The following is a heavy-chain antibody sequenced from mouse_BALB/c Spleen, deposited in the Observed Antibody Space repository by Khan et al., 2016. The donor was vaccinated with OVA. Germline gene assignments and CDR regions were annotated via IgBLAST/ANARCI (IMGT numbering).Heavy chain of an antibody. CDR2: ISYSGTT. J-gene: IGHJ3*01. CDR1: GDYITSGY. D-gene: IGHD1-1*01. CDR3: ACELRGFTY. Sequence: EVQLQESGPSLVKPSQTLSLTCSVTGDYITSGYWNWIRQFPGNKLEYMGYISYSGTTYYNPSLKSRISITRDTSKNQYYLQLNSVTTEDTATCCGACELRGFTYRGQGTLVTVTA. V-gene: IGHV3-8*02.